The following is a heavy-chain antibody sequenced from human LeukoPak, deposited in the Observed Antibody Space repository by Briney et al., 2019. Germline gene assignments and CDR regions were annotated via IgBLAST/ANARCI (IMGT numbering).Heavy chain of an antibody. CDR3: ARATFSVYSSSWYGFDY. D-gene: IGHD6-13*01. V-gene: IGHV4-30-4*07. Sequence: PSETLSLTCAVSGGSISSGGYSWSWIRQPPGKGLEWIAYIYYSGATYYNPSLKSRISMSVDTSKNQFSLKLSSVTAADTAVYYCARATFSVYSSSWYGFDYWGQGTLVTVSS. J-gene: IGHJ4*02. CDR1: GGSISSGGYS. CDR2: IYYSGAT.